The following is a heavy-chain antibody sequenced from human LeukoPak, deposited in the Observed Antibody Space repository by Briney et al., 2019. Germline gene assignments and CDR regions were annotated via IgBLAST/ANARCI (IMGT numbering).Heavy chain of an antibody. V-gene: IGHV3-23*01. D-gene: IGHD4/OR15-4a*01. CDR2: TSDRGDYT. CDR3: AKKAQYDGHYPLDY. Sequence: SGGSLRLSCAASGFTFSCYSTSWVRQAPGKGLEWVSGTSDRGDYTYYADSVKGRFTISRDTSKNTLYLQMNSLRAEDTALYFCAKKAQYDGHYPLDYWGQGTLVTVSA. J-gene: IGHJ4*02. CDR1: GFTFSCYS.